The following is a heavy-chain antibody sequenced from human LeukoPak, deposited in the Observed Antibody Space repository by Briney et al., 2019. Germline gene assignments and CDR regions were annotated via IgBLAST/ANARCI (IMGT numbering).Heavy chain of an antibody. CDR2: IYYSGST. CDR3: ARSRGYCSSTSCYLGVDWFDP. D-gene: IGHD2-2*01. Sequence: SETLSLTCTVSGGSISSSSYYWGWIRQPPGKGLEWIGSIYYSGSTYYNPSLKSRVTISVDTSKNQFSLKLSSVTAADMAVYYCARSRGYCSSTSCYLGVDWFDPWGQGTLVTVSS. V-gene: IGHV4-39*01. J-gene: IGHJ5*02. CDR1: GGSISSSSYY.